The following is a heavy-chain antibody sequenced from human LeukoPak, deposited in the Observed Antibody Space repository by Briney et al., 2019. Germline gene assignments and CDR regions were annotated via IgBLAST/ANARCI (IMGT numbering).Heavy chain of an antibody. CDR3: ARDSSGYNTWFDP. CDR1: GFTVSSNY. Sequence: PGGSLRLSCAASGFTVSSNYMSWVRQAPGKGLEWVSVIYSGGSTYYADSVKGRFTISRDNFKNTLYLQMNSLRAEDTAVYYCARDSSGYNTWFDPWGQETLVTVSS. CDR2: IYSGGST. V-gene: IGHV3-53*01. J-gene: IGHJ5*02. D-gene: IGHD3-22*01.